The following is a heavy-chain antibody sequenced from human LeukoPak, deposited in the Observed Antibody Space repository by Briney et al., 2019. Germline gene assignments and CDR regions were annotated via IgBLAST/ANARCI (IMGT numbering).Heavy chain of an antibody. V-gene: IGHV1-2*02. Sequence: GASVKVSCKASGYTFIGYYMHWVRQAPGQGLEWMGWINPNSGGTNYAQKFQGRVTMTRDTSISTAYMELSRLRSDDTAVYYCAREWQQLVRGNAFDIWGQGTMVTVSS. CDR1: GYTFIGYY. CDR3: AREWQQLVRGNAFDI. D-gene: IGHD6-13*01. J-gene: IGHJ3*02. CDR2: INPNSGGT.